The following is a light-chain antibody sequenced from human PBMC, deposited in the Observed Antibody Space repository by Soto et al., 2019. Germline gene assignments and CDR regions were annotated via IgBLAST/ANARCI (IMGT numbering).Light chain of an antibody. Sequence: DIQLTQSPSFLSASVGDRVTITCRASQAISSYLAWYQQKPGKPPKLLIYGASTLQSDVPSRFSGSGSGTEFTLTVSSLQAEDSATYYCQQFNDYPFTFGGGTKVDIK. CDR3: QQFNDYPFT. J-gene: IGKJ4*01. CDR2: GAS. CDR1: QAISSY. V-gene: IGKV1-9*01.